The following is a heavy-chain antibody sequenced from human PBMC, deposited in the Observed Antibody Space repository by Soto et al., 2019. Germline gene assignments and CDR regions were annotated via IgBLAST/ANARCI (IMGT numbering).Heavy chain of an antibody. CDR1: GGSISSYY. CDR2: FYYSGTT. J-gene: IGHJ4*02. D-gene: IGHD6-6*01. V-gene: IGHV4-59*01. Sequence: SVTLSLTCNLSGGSISSYYWSWVRQSPGKGLEWIGYFYYSGTTNYNPSLKSRVTISIDMSKNQISLKLTSVTAADTAVYYCAALPRYWGQGTLVT. CDR3: AALPRY.